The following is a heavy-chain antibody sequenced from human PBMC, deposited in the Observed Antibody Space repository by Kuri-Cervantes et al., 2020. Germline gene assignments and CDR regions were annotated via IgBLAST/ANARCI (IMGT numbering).Heavy chain of an antibody. Sequence: GESLKISCVASGFTFSSYSMNWVRQAPGKGLEWVSYISSSSSTTYYADSVKGRFTISRDNAKNSLYLQMNSLRAEDTAVYYCAREKLRYFDWFRLFDYWGQGTLVTDSS. CDR1: GFTFSSYS. D-gene: IGHD3-9*01. V-gene: IGHV3-48*01. J-gene: IGHJ4*02. CDR2: ISSSSSTT. CDR3: AREKLRYFDWFRLFDY.